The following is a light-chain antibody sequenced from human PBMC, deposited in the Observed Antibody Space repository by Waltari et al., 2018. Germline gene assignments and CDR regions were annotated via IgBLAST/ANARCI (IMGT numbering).Light chain of an antibody. J-gene: IGKJ2*01. CDR3: QYFDNLPMFP. Sequence: IQLTQSPSSLSASVGDRVTLTCRASQDIGGYLNWYQQQPGKAPKLLIYKSSILKTVVPSRFSGGASRTDYTLTITNLQPEDIATYYCQYFDNLPMFPFGPGTKVAIK. CDR2: KSS. CDR1: QDIGGY. V-gene: IGKV1-33*01.